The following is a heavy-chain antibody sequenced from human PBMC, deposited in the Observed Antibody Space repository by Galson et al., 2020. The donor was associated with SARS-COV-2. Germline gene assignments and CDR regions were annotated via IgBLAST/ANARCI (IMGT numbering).Heavy chain of an antibody. D-gene: IGHD6-6*01. V-gene: IGHV4-4*02. CDR2: LHHGGNT. CDR1: AGPISSDNW. J-gene: IGHJ5*02. CDR3: ARLYRDPEYSFCGFDP. Sequence: SQTLSPTRAASAGPISSDNWSTWIRQPPGTGLEWTGELHHGGNTNYNPSLKSRVTLWVDNSKNQFSLNLNSVTAADTAVYFCARLYRDPEYSFCGFDPWGQGTLVTVSS.